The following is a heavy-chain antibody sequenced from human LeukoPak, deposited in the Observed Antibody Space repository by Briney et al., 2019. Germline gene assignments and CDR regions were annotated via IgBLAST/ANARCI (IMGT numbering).Heavy chain of an antibody. CDR1: GFTFSSYA. Sequence: GGSLRLSCAASGFTFSSYAMTWVRQAPGKGLEWVSGISGSGGSPYYADSVKGRFTISRDNSKNTLYLQMNSLRAEDTAVYYCAKGSRWDCSSTTCYPYNRFDPWGQGTLVTVSS. CDR3: AKGSRWDCSSTTCYPYNRFDP. CDR2: ISGSGGSP. J-gene: IGHJ5*02. D-gene: IGHD2-2*01. V-gene: IGHV3-23*01.